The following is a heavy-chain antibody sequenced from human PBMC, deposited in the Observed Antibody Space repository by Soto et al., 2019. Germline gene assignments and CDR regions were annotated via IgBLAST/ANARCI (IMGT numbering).Heavy chain of an antibody. D-gene: IGHD4-4*01. J-gene: IGHJ6*02. CDR2: ISAYNGNT. V-gene: IGHV1-18*01. CDR3: AREVGVTTYYYYGMDV. CDR1: GYTFTSSG. Sequence: ASVTVSCPSSGYTFTSSGISWVRKEPGQGLEWMGWISAYNGNTNYAQKLQGRVTMTTDTSTSTAYMELRSLRSDDTAVYYCAREVGVTTYYYYGMDVWGQGTTVTVSS.